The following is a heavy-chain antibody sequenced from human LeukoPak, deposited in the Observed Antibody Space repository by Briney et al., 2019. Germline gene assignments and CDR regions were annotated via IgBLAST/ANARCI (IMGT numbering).Heavy chain of an antibody. V-gene: IGHV4-34*01. J-gene: IGHJ5*02. CDR1: GGSFSGYY. CDR2: INHSGST. D-gene: IGHD6-13*01. Sequence: SETLSLTCAVYGGSFSGYYWSWIRQPPGKGLEWIGEINHSGSTNYNPSLKSRVTITVRTSKNQFSLKLSSVTAADTAVYYCARGRRLGSSWPYNHNWFDPWGQGTLVTVSS. CDR3: ARGRRLGSSWPYNHNWFDP.